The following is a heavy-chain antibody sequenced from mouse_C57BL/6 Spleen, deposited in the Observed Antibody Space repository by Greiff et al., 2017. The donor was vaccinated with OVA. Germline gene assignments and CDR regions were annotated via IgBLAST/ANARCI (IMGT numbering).Heavy chain of an antibody. CDR2: IWWDDAK. Sequence: QVTLKESGPGILQPSQTLSLTCSFSGFSLSTFGMGVGWIRQPSGKGLEWLAHIWWDDAKYYNPALKSRLPLSKDTSKNQVFLKIANVDTADTATYYCARMNYYGSSYEGFAYWGQGTLVTVSA. V-gene: IGHV8-8*01. CDR3: ARMNYYGSSYEGFAY. J-gene: IGHJ3*01. CDR1: GFSLSTFGMG. D-gene: IGHD1-1*01.